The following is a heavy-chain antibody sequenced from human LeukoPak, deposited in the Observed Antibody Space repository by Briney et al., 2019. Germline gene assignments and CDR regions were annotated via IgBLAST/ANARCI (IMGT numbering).Heavy chain of an antibody. CDR2: ISWNSGSI. CDR1: GFTFDDYA. J-gene: IGHJ6*02. Sequence: PGRSLRPSCAASGFTFDDYAMHWVRQAPGKGLEWVSGISWNSGSIGYADSVKGRFTISRDNAKNSLYLQMNSLRAEDTALYYCAKDMEDIVVVPGSYGMDVWGQGTTVTVSS. CDR3: AKDMEDIVVVPGSYGMDV. D-gene: IGHD2-2*01. V-gene: IGHV3-9*01.